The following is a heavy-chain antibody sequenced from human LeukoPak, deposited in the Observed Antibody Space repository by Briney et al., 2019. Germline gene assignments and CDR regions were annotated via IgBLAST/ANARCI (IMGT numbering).Heavy chain of an antibody. Sequence: GESLKISCQGFGYSFTSYWIGWVRQMPGKDMEWMGVIYPGDLRVRYNPSFQGQVTISVDKSINTAYLQWVSLRASDSAMYFCACRDLTSTWSFPWGQGTLVTVSS. D-gene: IGHD6-13*01. CDR1: GYSFTSYW. CDR3: ACRDLTSTWSFP. J-gene: IGHJ5*02. CDR2: IYPGDLRV. V-gene: IGHV5-51*01.